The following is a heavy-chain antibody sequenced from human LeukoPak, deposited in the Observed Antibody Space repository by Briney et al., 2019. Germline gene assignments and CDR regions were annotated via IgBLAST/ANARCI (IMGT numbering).Heavy chain of an antibody. CDR1: GFTFNIYS. CDR3: ARVLEGSSGQHWYFDL. CDR2: ISGTSNYI. D-gene: IGHD6-19*01. V-gene: IGHV3-21*01. Sequence: SGGSLRLSCAASGFTFNIYSMNWVRQAPGKGLEWVSSISGTSNYIYYADSVKGRFTISRDNAKNSLYLHMNSLRAEDTAVYYCARVLEGSSGQHWYFDLWGRGTLVTVPS. J-gene: IGHJ2*01.